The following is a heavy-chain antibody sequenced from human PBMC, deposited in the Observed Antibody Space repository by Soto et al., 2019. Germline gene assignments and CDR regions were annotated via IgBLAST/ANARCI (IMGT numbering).Heavy chain of an antibody. Sequence: EVQLVESGGGLVKPGGSLRLSCAASGFTFSDYSMNWVRQAPGKGLEWVSSISSGSSYIYYADSVKGRFTISRDNAKNSLYLQMSSLRAEDTAVYSCASEGSLLLWFGDYTYYGMDVWGQGTTVTVSS. D-gene: IGHD3-10*01. CDR3: ASEGSLLLWFGDYTYYGMDV. V-gene: IGHV3-21*01. CDR2: ISSGSSYI. J-gene: IGHJ6*02. CDR1: GFTFSDYS.